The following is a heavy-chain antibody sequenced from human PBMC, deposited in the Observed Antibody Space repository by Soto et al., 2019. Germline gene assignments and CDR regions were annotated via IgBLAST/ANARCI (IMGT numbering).Heavy chain of an antibody. CDR3: AKPTMFDS. CDR1: GFTFSSYA. Sequence: EVQLLESGGGLVQPGGSLRLSCAVSGFTFSSYAMNWVRQAPGKGLEWVSAISGSGDNTYYADSVKGRFTISRDNSKNTLYMKMNSLRAEDTAVYYCAKPTMFDSWGQGTLVTVSS. D-gene: IGHD3-10*01. CDR2: ISGSGDNT. J-gene: IGHJ4*02. V-gene: IGHV3-23*01.